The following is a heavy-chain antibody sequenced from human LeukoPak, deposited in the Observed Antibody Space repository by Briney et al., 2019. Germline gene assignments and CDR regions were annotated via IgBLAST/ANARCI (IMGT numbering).Heavy chain of an antibody. Sequence: GGSLRLSCAASGFTFSSYAMSWVRQAPGKGLEWVSAISGSGGSTYYADSVKGRFTISRDNSKNTLYLQMNSLRAEGTAVYYCASTYDYGEDYYYYGMDVWGQGTTVTVSS. V-gene: IGHV3-23*01. J-gene: IGHJ6*02. D-gene: IGHD4-17*01. CDR3: ASTYDYGEDYYYYGMDV. CDR2: ISGSGGST. CDR1: GFTFSSYA.